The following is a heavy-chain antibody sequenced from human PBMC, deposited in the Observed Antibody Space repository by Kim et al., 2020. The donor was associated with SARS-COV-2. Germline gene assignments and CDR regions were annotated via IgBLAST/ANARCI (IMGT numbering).Heavy chain of an antibody. V-gene: IGHV3-23*01. CDR2: ISGSGGST. CDR1: GFTFSSYA. CDR3: AKAPYSSSWYFDY. Sequence: RGSLRLSCAASGFTFSSYAMSWVRQAPGKGLEWVSAISGSGGSTYYADSVKGRFTISRDNSKNTLYLQMNSLRAEDTAVYYCAKAPYSSSWYFDYWGQGTLVTVSS. J-gene: IGHJ4*02. D-gene: IGHD6-13*01.